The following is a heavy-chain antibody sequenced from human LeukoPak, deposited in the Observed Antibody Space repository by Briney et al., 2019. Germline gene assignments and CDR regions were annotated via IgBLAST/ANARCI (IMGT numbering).Heavy chain of an antibody. CDR3: VRGVPKTSYYYYYMDV. V-gene: IGHV3-30*02. D-gene: IGHD4-11*01. J-gene: IGHJ6*03. CDR1: GFTFSSYG. CDR2: IRYDGSNK. Sequence: PGGSLRLSCAASGFTFSSYGMHWVRQAPGKGLEWVAFIRYDGSNKYYADSVKGRFTISRDNAKNSLYLQMNSLRAENTAVYYCVRGVPKTSYYYYYMDVWGKGTTVTVSS.